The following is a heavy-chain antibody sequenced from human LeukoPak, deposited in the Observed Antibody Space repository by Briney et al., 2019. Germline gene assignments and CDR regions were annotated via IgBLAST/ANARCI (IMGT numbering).Heavy chain of an antibody. CDR2: IEYDSSQK. V-gene: IGHV3-30*02. CDR1: GFTFSGYG. Sequence: GGSLRLSCAASGAASGFTFSGYGMHWVRQAPGKGLEWVAFIEYDSSQKYFVDSVKGRFTISRDNSASTLYLQLNSLRVEDTAVYYCAKDLERHIVVVTASAVDYWGQGTLVTVSS. J-gene: IGHJ4*02. D-gene: IGHD2-21*02. CDR3: AKDLERHIVVVTASAVDY.